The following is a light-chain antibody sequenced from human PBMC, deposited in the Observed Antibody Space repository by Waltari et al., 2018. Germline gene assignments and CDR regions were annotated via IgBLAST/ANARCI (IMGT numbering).Light chain of an antibody. Sequence: IVSTQSPGTLSLSPGDSVTFSCRASQSVTSYLGWYQKKPGQAPRLLIYDGSSRATGVPARFSGSGSGTEFTLTISSLQSEDLAVYYCQQYGAWPLTFGGGSKVEF. CDR2: DGS. J-gene: IGKJ4*01. V-gene: IGKV3-15*01. CDR1: QSVTSY. CDR3: QQYGAWPLT.